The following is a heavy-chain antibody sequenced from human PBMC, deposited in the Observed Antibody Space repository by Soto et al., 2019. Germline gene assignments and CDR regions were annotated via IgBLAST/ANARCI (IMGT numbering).Heavy chain of an antibody. CDR3: ARLTTVISLKWFDP. J-gene: IGHJ5*02. V-gene: IGHV4-4*02. CDR2: IYHSGST. D-gene: IGHD4-17*01. Sequence: SETLSLTCAVSSGSISSSNWWSWVRQPPGKGLEWIGEIYHSGSTNYNPSLKSRVTISVDKSKNQFSLKLSSVTAADTAVYYCARLTTVISLKWFDPWCQGTLLTVSS. CDR1: SGSISSSNW.